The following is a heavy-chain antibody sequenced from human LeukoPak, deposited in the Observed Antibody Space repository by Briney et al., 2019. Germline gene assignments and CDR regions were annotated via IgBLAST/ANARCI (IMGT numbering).Heavy chain of an antibody. CDR2: ISDSGDDT. J-gene: IGHJ4*02. V-gene: IGHV3-23*01. CDR1: GFTFNTYA. CDR3: AKEHSSSWYGREYFDY. D-gene: IGHD6-13*01. Sequence: PGGSLRLSCAASGFTFNTYAMTWVRQAPGKGLEWVSVISDSGDDTYYADSVKGRFTIPRDNSKNTLYLQMNSLRAEDTAVYYCAKEHSSSWYGREYFDYWGQGTLVTVSS.